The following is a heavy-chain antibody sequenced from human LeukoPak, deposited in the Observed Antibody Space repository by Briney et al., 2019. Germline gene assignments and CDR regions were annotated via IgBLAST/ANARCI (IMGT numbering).Heavy chain of an antibody. V-gene: IGHV4-4*07. Sequence: SETLSLTCTVSGGSISSYYWSWIRQPAGKGLEWIGRIYTSGSTNYNPSLKSRVTMSVDTSKNQFSLKLSSVTAADTAVYYCARNGRVGATEWFDPWGQGTLVTVSS. CDR1: GGSISSYY. CDR3: ARNGRVGATEWFDP. CDR2: IYTSGST. J-gene: IGHJ5*02. D-gene: IGHD1-26*01.